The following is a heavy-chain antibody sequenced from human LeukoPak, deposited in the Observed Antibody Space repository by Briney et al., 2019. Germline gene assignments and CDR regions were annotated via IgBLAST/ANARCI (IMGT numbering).Heavy chain of an antibody. CDR2: INHSGST. V-gene: IGHV4-34*01. CDR3: ASRLLFGPTLHYFDY. CDR1: GGSFSGYY. J-gene: IGHJ4*02. D-gene: IGHD2-21*02. Sequence: SETLSLTCAVYGGSFSGYYWSWIRQPPGKGLEWIGEINHSGSTNYNPSLKSRVTISVDTSKNQFSLKLSSVTAADTAVYYCASRLLFGPTLHYFDYWGQGTLVTVSS.